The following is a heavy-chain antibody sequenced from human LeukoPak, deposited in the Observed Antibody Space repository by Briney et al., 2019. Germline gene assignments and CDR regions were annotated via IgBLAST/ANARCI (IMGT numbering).Heavy chain of an antibody. CDR2: IDPNGGGT. J-gene: IGHJ4*02. CDR1: GYTFSSYY. V-gene: IGHV1-46*01. Sequence: GASVMVSCKASGYTFSSYYMHWARQAPGQGLEWVGRIDPNGGGTIYARNLQGRVTMTSDTSTSTVYMELSSLRSDDTAVYYCARGGPYHGWDYWGQGTLVTVSS. CDR3: ARGGPYHGWDY. D-gene: IGHD2-15*01.